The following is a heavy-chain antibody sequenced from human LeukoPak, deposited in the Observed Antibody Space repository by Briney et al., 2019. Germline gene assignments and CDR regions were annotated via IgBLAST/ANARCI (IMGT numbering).Heavy chain of an antibody. CDR1: GFSITSDYY. CDR3: ARGDYDTSAFDY. CDR2: MYHRGST. Sequence: SETLSLTCSVSGFSITSDYYWGWIRQPPGKGLEWIGSMYHRGSTFYNPSLITRVSMSVDTSKNQFSLNLTSMTAADTAVYFCARGDYDTSAFDYWGQGTLVTVSS. D-gene: IGHD3-22*01. J-gene: IGHJ4*02. V-gene: IGHV4-38-2*02.